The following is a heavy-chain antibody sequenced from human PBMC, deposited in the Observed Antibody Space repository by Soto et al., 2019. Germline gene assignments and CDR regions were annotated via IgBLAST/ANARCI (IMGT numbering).Heavy chain of an antibody. Sequence: QLHLVQSGAVVKKPGASVTVSCSASGYPVTAYYMHWVRQAPGRGLEWMGGINPATGAAKYTQTFQGRVTRARATAPGKVFMELSGLTSEDTAVFYCARGGGVGVAGSAAFDMWGQGTLVTVSS. CDR1: GYPVTAYY. D-gene: IGHD3-3*01. CDR2: INPATGAA. J-gene: IGHJ3*02. V-gene: IGHV1-2*02. CDR3: ARGGGVGVAGSAAFDM.